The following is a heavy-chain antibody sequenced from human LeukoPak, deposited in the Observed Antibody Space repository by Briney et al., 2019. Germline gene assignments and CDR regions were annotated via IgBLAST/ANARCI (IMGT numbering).Heavy chain of an antibody. Sequence: GASVKVSCKASGYTFTSYDINWVRQATGQGLEWMGWINPNSGGTNYAQKFQGRVTMTRDTSISTAYMELSRLRSDDTAVYYCARADSSSWYDYWGQGTLVTVSS. CDR3: ARADSSSWYDY. CDR2: INPNSGGT. D-gene: IGHD6-13*01. CDR1: GYTFTSYD. J-gene: IGHJ4*02. V-gene: IGHV1-2*02.